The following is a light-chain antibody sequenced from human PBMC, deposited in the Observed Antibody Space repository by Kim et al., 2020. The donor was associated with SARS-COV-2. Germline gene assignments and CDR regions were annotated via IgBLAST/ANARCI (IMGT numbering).Light chain of an antibody. J-gene: IGKJ4*01. CDR3: HQRSNCRT. CDR2: DAS. Sequence: EIVLTQSPATLSLSPGERATLSCRATQSVSSYLAWYQQKPGQAPRLLIYDASNRATGIPARFSGSGSGTDFTLTISSLEPEDFAVYYCHQRSNCRTFGVGTKVDIK. V-gene: IGKV3-11*01. CDR1: QSVSSY.